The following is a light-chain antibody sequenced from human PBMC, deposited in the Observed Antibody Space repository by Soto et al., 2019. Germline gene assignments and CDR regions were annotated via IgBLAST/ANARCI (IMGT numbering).Light chain of an antibody. CDR3: QSYDSSNVV. CDR2: EDN. J-gene: IGLJ2*01. CDR1: SGSIASNY. Sequence: NSMLTQPHSVSESPGKTITISCTRSSGSIASNYVQWYQQRPGSAPTTMIHEDNQRPSGVPDRFSGSIDSSSNSASLTISGLKTEDEADYYCQSYDSSNVVFGGGTKLTVL. V-gene: IGLV6-57*04.